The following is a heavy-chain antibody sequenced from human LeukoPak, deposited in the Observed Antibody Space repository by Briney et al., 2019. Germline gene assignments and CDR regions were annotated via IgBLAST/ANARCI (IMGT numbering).Heavy chain of an antibody. CDR1: GFTFSTYW. J-gene: IGHJ4*02. CDR2: INQDGNDK. Sequence: GGSLRLSCAASGFTFSTYWMNWVRQALGKGLEWLANINQDGNDKYYVDSVRGRFTISRDNAKRSLYLQMSSLRAEDTAVYFCTSGDYVDYWGQGTLVTVSS. V-gene: IGHV3-7*03. CDR3: TSGDYVDY. D-gene: IGHD4-17*01.